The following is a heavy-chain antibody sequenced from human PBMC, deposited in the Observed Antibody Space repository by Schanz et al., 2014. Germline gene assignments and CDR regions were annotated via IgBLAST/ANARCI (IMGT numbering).Heavy chain of an antibody. CDR3: ARGRGVDDY. V-gene: IGHV1-46*01. CDR2: INLSGGST. J-gene: IGHJ4*02. CDR1: GYTFTSYS. D-gene: IGHD2-8*01. Sequence: QVQLVQSGTEVKKPGASVKVSCKASGYTFTSYSMHWVRQAPGQGLEWMGIINLSGGSTNNAQKFQGSLSMARDTSTNTAYMALSSLTSEDTAVHYCARGRGVDDYWGQGTLNNVSS.